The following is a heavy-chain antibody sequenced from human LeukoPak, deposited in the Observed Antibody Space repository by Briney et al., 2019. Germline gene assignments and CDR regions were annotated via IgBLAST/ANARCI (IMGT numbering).Heavy chain of an antibody. J-gene: IGHJ5*02. Sequence: SETLSLTCTVSGYSISSGYYWGWIRQPPGKGLEWIGSIYHSGSTNYNPSLKSRVTISVDTSKNQFSLKLSSVTAADTAVYYCARDGDTATAWGQGTLVTVSS. CDR3: ARDGDTATA. CDR2: IYHSGST. D-gene: IGHD5-18*01. CDR1: GYSISSGYY. V-gene: IGHV4-38-2*02.